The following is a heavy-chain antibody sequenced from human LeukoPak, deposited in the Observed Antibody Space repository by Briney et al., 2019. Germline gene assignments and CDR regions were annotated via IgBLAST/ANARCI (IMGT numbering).Heavy chain of an antibody. V-gene: IGHV5-51*01. J-gene: IGHJ4*02. CDR1: GYIFTHYR. Sequence: GESLKISCQVSGYIFTHYRIVWVRQMPGKGLEWMGIIYPGDSDTTYSPSFQGQVTISVDQSVSTAYLQWSSLKASDTAIYYCARQNNYGYCDYWGQGTLVTVSS. D-gene: IGHD5-18*01. CDR2: IYPGDSDT. CDR3: ARQNNYGYCDY.